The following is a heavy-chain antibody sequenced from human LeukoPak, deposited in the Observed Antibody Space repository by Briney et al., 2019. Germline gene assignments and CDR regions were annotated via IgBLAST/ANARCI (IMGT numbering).Heavy chain of an antibody. CDR1: GLTFSSYS. CDR2: ISSSSTI. CDR3: ARARASGRSGFDY. V-gene: IGHV3-48*02. Sequence: PGGSLRLSCAASGLTFSSYSMNWVRQAPGKGLEWVSYISSSSTIYYADSVKGRFTISRDNAKNSLYLQMNSLRDEDTAVYYCARARASGRSGFDYWGQGTLVTVSS. J-gene: IGHJ4*02. D-gene: IGHD2-15*01.